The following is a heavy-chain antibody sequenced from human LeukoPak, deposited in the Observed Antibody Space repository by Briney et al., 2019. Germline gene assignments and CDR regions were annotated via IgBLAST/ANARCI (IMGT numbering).Heavy chain of an antibody. J-gene: IGHJ3*02. CDR2: IYYSGST. Sequence: SETLSLTCTVSGGSISSYYWSWIRQPPGKGLEWIGYIYYSGSTNYNPSLKSRVTISVDTSKNQFSLKLSSVTAADTAVYYCARFSRGPDVRYQLRKATVAAFDIWGQGTMVTVSS. D-gene: IGHD2-2*01. CDR1: GGSISSYY. V-gene: IGHV4-59*01. CDR3: ARFSRGPDVRYQLRKATVAAFDI.